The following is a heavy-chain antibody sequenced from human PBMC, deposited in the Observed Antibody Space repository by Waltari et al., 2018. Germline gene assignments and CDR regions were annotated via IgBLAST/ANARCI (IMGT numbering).Heavy chain of an antibody. Sequence: QLQLQESGPGLVKPSETLSLTCFVSGDSLTSRSYSWGWIRQSPGRGLEWVGQMYITGLSEYNPSLRSRVSISIDRSKSQFSLTLTSLTAADTAVYYCARLDPNGFDDSWGQGTLVTVST. CDR2: MYITGLS. CDR1: GDSLTSRSYS. V-gene: IGHV4-39*01. CDR3: ARLDPNGFDDS. J-gene: IGHJ4*02. D-gene: IGHD2-8*01.